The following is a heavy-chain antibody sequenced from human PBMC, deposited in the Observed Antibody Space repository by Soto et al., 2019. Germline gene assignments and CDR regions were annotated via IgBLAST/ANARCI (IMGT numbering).Heavy chain of an antibody. V-gene: IGHV4-31*03. Sequence: SETLSLTCTVSGGSISSGGYYWSWIRQHPGKGLEWIGYIYYSGSTYYNPSLKSRVTISVDTSKNQFSLKLSSVTVADTAVYYCARVVPAATQFDPWGQGTLVTVSS. CDR3: ARVVPAATQFDP. CDR2: IYYSGST. J-gene: IGHJ5*02. CDR1: GGSISSGGYY. D-gene: IGHD2-2*01.